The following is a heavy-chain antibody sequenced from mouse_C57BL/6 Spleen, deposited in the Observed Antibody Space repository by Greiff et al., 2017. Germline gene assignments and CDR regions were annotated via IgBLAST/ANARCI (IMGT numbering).Heavy chain of an antibody. CDR1: GYTFTSYW. CDR2: VDPSDSYT. V-gene: IGHV1-69*01. Sequence: QVQLQQPGAELVMPGASVKLSCKASGYTFTSYWMHWVKQRPGQGLEWIGEVDPSDSYTNYNQTFKGKSTLTVDKSSSTAYMQLSSLTSEDSAVYYCARPFDYWGQGTTLTVSS. J-gene: IGHJ2*01. CDR3: ARPFDY.